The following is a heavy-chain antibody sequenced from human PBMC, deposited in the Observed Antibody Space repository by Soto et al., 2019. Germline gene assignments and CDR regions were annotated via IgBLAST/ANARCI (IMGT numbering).Heavy chain of an antibody. J-gene: IGHJ4*02. D-gene: IGHD2-2*01. Sequence: EVRLVESGGVVVQPGGSLRLSCAASGFMFDVFSMHWVRQAPGKGLEWVALIGRESINTYYADSVRGRFIVSRDNIKNSLYLQMNSLRSEDTALYYCVKERDDASWTAFDHWGQGTLVTVSS. CDR3: VKERDDASWTAFDH. CDR1: GFMFDVFS. CDR2: IGRESINT. V-gene: IGHV3-43*01.